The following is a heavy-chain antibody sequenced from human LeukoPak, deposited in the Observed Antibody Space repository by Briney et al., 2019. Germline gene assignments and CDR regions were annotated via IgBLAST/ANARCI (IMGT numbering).Heavy chain of an antibody. CDR3: ARDGPGFGYFDH. J-gene: IGHJ4*02. Sequence: ASVKVSCKTSGYIFTDYHINWLPHAPGQGLEWIGWISTYNGGTKFLQKFQGRVTLTTDTSTPTGYMDLRSLTSDDTAVYYCARDGPGFGYFDHWGQGTVVTVSS. V-gene: IGHV1-18*01. D-gene: IGHD3-16*01. CDR2: ISTYNGGT. CDR1: GYIFTDYH.